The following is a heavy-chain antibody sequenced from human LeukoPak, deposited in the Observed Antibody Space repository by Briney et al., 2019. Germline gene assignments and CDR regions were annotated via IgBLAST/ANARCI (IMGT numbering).Heavy chain of an antibody. D-gene: IGHD3-10*01. CDR2: ISSSGTTM. J-gene: IGHJ3*02. CDR1: KFTFSDSY. CDR3: ARAAGSYAFDI. Sequence: GGSLRLSCAASKFTFSDSYMGWMRQAPGKGLEWVSYISSSGTTMYYADSVKGRFTISRDNAKNSLYLQVNSLKAEDTAVYYCARAAGSYAFDIWGQGTMVTVSS. V-gene: IGHV3-11*04.